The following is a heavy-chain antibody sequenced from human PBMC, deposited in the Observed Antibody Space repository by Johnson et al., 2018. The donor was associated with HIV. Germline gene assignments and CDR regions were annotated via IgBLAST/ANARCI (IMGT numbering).Heavy chain of an antibody. CDR3: ARGSEDAFDI. J-gene: IGHJ3*02. D-gene: IGHD1-26*01. CDR1: GFIFSSYG. Sequence: QVQLVESGGGVVQPGRSLRLSCAASGFIFSSYGMHWVRQAPGKGLEWVAVISYDGSNKYFADSVKGRFTISRDNSKDTLYLQMNSLRAGDTAVYYCARGSEDAFDIWGQGTMVTVSS. CDR2: ISYDGSNK. V-gene: IGHV3-30*19.